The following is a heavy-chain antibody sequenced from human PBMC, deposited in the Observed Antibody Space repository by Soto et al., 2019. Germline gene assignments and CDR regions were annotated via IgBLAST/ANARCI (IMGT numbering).Heavy chain of an antibody. J-gene: IGHJ6*02. CDR2: IYYSGST. CDR3: ARDRIVVVPAAPLVDGELLYYYGMDV. V-gene: IGHV4-61*01. D-gene: IGHD2-2*01. Sequence: SETLSLTCTVSGGSVSSGSYYWSWIRQPPGKGLEWIGYIYYSGSTNYNPSLKSRVTISVDTSKNQFTLKLSSVTAADTAVYYCARDRIVVVPAAPLVDGELLYYYGMDVWGQGTTVTVSS. CDR1: GGSVSSGSYY.